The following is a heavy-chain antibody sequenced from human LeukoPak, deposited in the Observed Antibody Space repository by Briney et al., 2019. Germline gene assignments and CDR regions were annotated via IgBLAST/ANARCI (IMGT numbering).Heavy chain of an antibody. CDR1: GYTLTELS. J-gene: IGHJ4*02. Sequence: ASVKVSCKVSGYTLTELSMHWVRQAPGKGLEWMGGFDPEDGETIYAQKFQGRVTMTRDTSTRTVYMEVSSLRSDGTAVYYCARELGGSYNDYWGQGTPVTVSS. D-gene: IGHD1-26*01. CDR2: FDPEDGET. V-gene: IGHV1-24*01. CDR3: ARELGGSYNDY.